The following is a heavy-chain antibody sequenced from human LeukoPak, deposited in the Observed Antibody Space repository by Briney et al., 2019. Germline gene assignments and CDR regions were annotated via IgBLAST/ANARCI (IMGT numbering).Heavy chain of an antibody. Sequence: SETLPLTCTVSGGSISSSSYYWGWIRQPPGKGLEWIGSIYYSGSTYYNPSLKSRVTISVDTSKNQFSLKLSSVTAADTAVYYCARQDIVVVPGFDPWGQGTLVTVSS. J-gene: IGHJ5*02. CDR1: GGSISSSSYY. CDR2: IYYSGST. CDR3: ARQDIVVVPGFDP. V-gene: IGHV4-39*01. D-gene: IGHD2-2*01.